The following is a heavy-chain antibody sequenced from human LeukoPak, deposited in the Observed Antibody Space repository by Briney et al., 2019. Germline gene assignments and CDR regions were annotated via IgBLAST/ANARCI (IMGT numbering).Heavy chain of an antibody. V-gene: IGHV3-48*04. CDR1: GFTFSTYS. Sequence: PGGSLRLSCVASGFTFSTYSMNWVRQAPGKGLEWVSYIGGSGDTMYYADSVRGRFTISRDNAKNSLYLQMNSLRAEDTAVYYCAELGITMIGGVWGKGTTVTISS. CDR2: IGGSGDTM. J-gene: IGHJ6*04. CDR3: AELGITMIGGV. D-gene: IGHD3-10*02.